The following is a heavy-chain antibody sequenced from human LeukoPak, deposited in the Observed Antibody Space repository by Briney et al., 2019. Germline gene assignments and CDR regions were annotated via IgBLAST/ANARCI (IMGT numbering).Heavy chain of an antibody. CDR2: INPKSGGA. V-gene: IGHV1-2*02. CDR1: GYTFTGYY. D-gene: IGHD3-9*01. CDR3: AREYILTAYYGDY. Sequence: ASVKVSCKASGYTFTGYYMHWVRQAPGQGLEWMGWINPKSGGANYAQKFQGRVTMTWDTSISTAYMELSRLRSDDTAVYYCAREYILTAYYGDYWGQGTLVTVSS. J-gene: IGHJ4*02.